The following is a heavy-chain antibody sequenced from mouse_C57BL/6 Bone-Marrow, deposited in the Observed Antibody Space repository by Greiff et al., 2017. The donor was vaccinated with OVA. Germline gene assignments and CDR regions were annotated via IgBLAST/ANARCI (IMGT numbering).Heavy chain of an antibody. V-gene: IGHV1-26*01. CDR1: GYTFTDYY. CDR3: AREGLTTVVATDYFDD. D-gene: IGHD1-1*01. CDR2: INPNNGGT. Sequence: EVQLQQSGPELVKPGASVKISCKASGYTFTDYYMNWVKQSHGKSLEWIGDINPNNGGTSYNQKFKGKGTLTVDKSSSPAYMELRSLTSEDSAVYYCAREGLTTVVATDYFDDWGQGTTLTVSS. J-gene: IGHJ2*01.